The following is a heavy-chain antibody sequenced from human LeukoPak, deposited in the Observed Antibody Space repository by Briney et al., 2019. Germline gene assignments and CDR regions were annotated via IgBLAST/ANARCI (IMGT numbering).Heavy chain of an antibody. J-gene: IGHJ4*02. CDR3: ARIGYSGSYFDN. V-gene: IGHV4-59*08. CDR1: GGSISSYY. CDR2: IHYSGST. D-gene: IGHD1-26*01. Sequence: SETLSLTCTVSGGSISSYYWSWIRQPPGKGLEWIGYIHYSGSTNYNPSLKSRVTISVDTSKNQFSLKLSSVTAADTAVYYCARIGYSGSYFDNWGQGTLVTVSS.